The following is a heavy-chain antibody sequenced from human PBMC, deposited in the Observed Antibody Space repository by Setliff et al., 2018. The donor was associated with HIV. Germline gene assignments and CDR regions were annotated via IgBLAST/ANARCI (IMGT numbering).Heavy chain of an antibody. J-gene: IGHJ4*02. Sequence: LSLTCVVSGASITDSKWWTWVRQPPGKRLEWIGEIDHSGATKYNPSLKRRVAISVETYKNQFSLSLQSVTAADAAVYYCAIRRNFDWLMTSGPFDYWGQGILVTV. CDR2: IDHSGAT. CDR3: AIRRNFDWLMTSGPFDY. CDR1: GASITDSKW. D-gene: IGHD3-9*01. V-gene: IGHV4-4*02.